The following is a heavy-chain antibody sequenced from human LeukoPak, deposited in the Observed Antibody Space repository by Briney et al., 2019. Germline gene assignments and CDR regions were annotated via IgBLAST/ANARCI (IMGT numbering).Heavy chain of an antibody. V-gene: IGHV3-43*02. Sequence: GGSLRLSCAASGFTFDDYAIYWVRQGPGKGLEWVSLISGDGGSIYYADSVKGRFTISRDNSKNSLYLQMNSLRTEDTALYYCAKEDYSSSWNALDYWGQGTLVTVSS. D-gene: IGHD6-13*01. J-gene: IGHJ4*02. CDR1: GFTFDDYA. CDR3: AKEDYSSSWNALDY. CDR2: ISGDGGSI.